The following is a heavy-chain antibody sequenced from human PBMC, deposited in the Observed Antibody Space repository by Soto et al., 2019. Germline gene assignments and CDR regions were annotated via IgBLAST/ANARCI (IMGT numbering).Heavy chain of an antibody. V-gene: IGHV3-20*04. J-gene: IGHJ4*02. Sequence: PGGSLRLSCAASGFTFDDYGMSWVRQAPGKGLEWVSGINWNGGSTGYADSVKGRFTISRDNAKNSLYLQMNSLRAEDTALYYCEAHYDYVWGSSDNDYWGQGTLVTVSS. CDR2: INWNGGST. CDR1: GFTFDDYG. CDR3: EAHYDYVWGSSDNDY. D-gene: IGHD3-16*01.